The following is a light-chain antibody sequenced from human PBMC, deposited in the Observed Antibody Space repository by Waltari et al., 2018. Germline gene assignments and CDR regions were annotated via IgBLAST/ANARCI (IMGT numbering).Light chain of an antibody. Sequence: EIVLTQSPATLSLSPGERATLSCRASQSVRTYLAWYQHTPGHAPRLLIYDASNRATDVPARFSGSGSGTDFTLTISSLQPEDFAVYYCQERSNWPGGAFGGGTKVEIK. J-gene: IGKJ4*01. CDR2: DAS. CDR3: QERSNWPGGA. CDR1: QSVRTY. V-gene: IGKV3-11*01.